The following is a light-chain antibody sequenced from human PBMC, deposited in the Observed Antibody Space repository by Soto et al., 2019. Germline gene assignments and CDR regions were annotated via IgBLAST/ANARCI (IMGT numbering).Light chain of an antibody. Sequence: DIQLTQSPSSVSASMGDKVTITCRASQSIRSYLNWVQQKPGKAPKLLIYDASSLQTGVPSRFSGSGSETDFTLTIRGLQPEDSATYYCQQTFSTSITFGQGTRLEI. CDR2: DAS. CDR1: QSIRSY. J-gene: IGKJ5*01. V-gene: IGKV1-39*01. CDR3: QQTFSTSIT.